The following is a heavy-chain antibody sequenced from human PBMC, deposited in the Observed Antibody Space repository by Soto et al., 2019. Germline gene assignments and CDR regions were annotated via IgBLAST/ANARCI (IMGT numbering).Heavy chain of an antibody. CDR2: IYSGGST. Sequence: GGSLRLSCAASGFTVSGNYMSWVRQAPGKGLEWVSVIYSGGSTYYADSVKGRFTISRDNSKNTLYLQMNSLRAEDTAVYYCAKNPGYYYDSTGYHFDYWGQGTLVTVSS. CDR3: AKNPGYYYDSTGYHFDY. CDR1: GFTVSGNY. V-gene: IGHV3-66*01. J-gene: IGHJ4*02. D-gene: IGHD3-22*01.